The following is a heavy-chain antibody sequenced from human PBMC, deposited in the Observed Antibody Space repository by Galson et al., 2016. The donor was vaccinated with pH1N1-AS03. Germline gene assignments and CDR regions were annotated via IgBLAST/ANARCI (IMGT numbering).Heavy chain of an antibody. Sequence: SLTCTVSGDSITSYYWSWIRQPPGKGLEWIAYVYYTGATSYNPSLKSRVTISLDTSKSQFSPKLSSVTAADTAVYYCAREWSAFDFWGQGTVVTVSS. D-gene: IGHD2-15*01. CDR2: VYYTGAT. J-gene: IGHJ3*01. CDR3: AREWSAFDF. V-gene: IGHV4-59*01. CDR1: GDSITSYY.